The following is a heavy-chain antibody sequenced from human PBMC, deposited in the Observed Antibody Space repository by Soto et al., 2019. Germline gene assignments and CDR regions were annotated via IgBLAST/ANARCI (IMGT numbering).Heavy chain of an antibody. V-gene: IGHV3-49*03. Sequence: SLRLSCTASGFTFGDYAMSWFRQAPGKXLEWVGFIRSKAYGGTTEYAASVKGRFTIPRDDSKSIAYLQMNSLKTEDTAVYYCTRDPRRPSGIYVYYYYYGMDVWGQGTTVTVSS. CDR2: IRSKAYGGTT. CDR3: TRDPRRPSGIYVYYYYYGMDV. CDR1: GFTFGDYA. D-gene: IGHD1-26*01. J-gene: IGHJ6*02.